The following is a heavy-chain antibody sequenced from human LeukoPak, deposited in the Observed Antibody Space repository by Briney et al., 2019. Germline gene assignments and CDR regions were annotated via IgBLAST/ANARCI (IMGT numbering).Heavy chain of an antibody. D-gene: IGHD6-13*01. CDR3: ARPKYSSSWQIFDY. CDR2: ISSSGNTI. Sequence: KPGGSLRLSCAASGFTFSDYYMSWIRQAPGKGLEGVSYISSSGNTIYYADSVKGRFTISRDNAKNSVFLQMNSLRAEDTAVYYCARPKYSSSWQIFDYWGQGTLVTASS. V-gene: IGHV3-11*01. CDR1: GFTFSDYY. J-gene: IGHJ4*02.